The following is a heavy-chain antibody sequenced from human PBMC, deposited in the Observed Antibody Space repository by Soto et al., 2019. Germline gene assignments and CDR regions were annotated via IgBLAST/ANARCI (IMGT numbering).Heavy chain of an antibody. CDR1: GFTFSSYA. Sequence: QVQLVESGGGVVQPGRSLRLSCAASGFTFSSYAMHWVRQAPGKGLEWVAVISYDGSNKYYVDSVKGRFTISRDNSKNTLYLQMNSLRAEDTAVYYCARDWSSSSSRGDYWGQGTLVTVSS. CDR2: ISYDGSNK. D-gene: IGHD6-6*01. V-gene: IGHV3-30-3*01. J-gene: IGHJ4*02. CDR3: ARDWSSSSSRGDY.